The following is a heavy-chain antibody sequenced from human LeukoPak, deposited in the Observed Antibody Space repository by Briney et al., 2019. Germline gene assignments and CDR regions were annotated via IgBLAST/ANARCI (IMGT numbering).Heavy chain of an antibody. Sequence: GGSLRLSCAASGFTVSNIFMNWVRQAPGKGLEWVSIIYSGGSTYYADSVKGRFTISRDNAKNSLYLQMNSLRAEDTAVYYCARVGDGYNLYHWGQGTLVTVSS. V-gene: IGHV3-66*01. CDR1: GFTVSNIF. CDR2: IYSGGST. D-gene: IGHD5-24*01. CDR3: ARVGDGYNLYH. J-gene: IGHJ5*02.